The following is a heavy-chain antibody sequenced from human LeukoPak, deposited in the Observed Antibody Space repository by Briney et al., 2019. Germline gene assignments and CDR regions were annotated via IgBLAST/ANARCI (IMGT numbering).Heavy chain of an antibody. CDR1: GYTFTGYY. CDR3: ARAIAARFHYYMDV. CDR2: INPNSGGT. J-gene: IGHJ6*03. Sequence: ASVKVSCKASGYTFTGYYMHWVRQAPGQGLEWMGWINPNSGGTNYAQKFQGRVTMTRDTSISTAYMELSRLRSDDTAVYYCARAIAARFHYYMDVWGKGTTVTVSS. V-gene: IGHV1-2*02. D-gene: IGHD6-6*01.